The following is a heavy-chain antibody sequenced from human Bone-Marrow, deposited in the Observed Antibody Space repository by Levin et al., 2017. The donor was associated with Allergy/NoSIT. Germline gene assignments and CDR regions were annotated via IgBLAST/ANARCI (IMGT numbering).Heavy chain of an antibody. V-gene: IGHV4-39*01. CDR2: IYYSGST. CDR3: ARRIAARRYNFDY. J-gene: IGHJ4*02. CDR1: GGSISSSSYY. Sequence: SETLSLTCTVSGGSISSSSYYWGWIRQPPGKGLEWIGSIYYSGSTYYNPSLKSRVTISVDTSKNQFSLKLSSVTAADTAVYYCARRIAARRYNFDYWGQGTLVTVSS. D-gene: IGHD6-6*01.